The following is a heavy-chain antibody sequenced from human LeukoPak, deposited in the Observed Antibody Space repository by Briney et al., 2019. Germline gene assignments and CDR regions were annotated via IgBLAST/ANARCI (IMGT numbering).Heavy chain of an antibody. Sequence: GGSLRLSCAASGFTFDTYSMNWVRQAPGKGLEWVSMIYPDGNTFYTNSVKGRFTISRDNSKNTLDLQMSSLRAEDTAVYYCARRGHGYGSPFDYWGQGTLVTVSS. J-gene: IGHJ4*02. D-gene: IGHD5-18*01. CDR2: IYPDGNT. V-gene: IGHV3-66*04. CDR1: GFTFDTYS. CDR3: ARRGHGYGSPFDY.